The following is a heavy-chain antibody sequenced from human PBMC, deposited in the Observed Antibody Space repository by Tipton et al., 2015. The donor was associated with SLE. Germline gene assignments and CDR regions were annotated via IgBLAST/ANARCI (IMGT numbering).Heavy chain of an antibody. V-gene: IGHV3-7*05. J-gene: IGHJ3*02. D-gene: IGHD3-3*01. Sequence: LSLTCAVSGASISSDNWWSWVRQAPGKGLEWVANIKRDGGEKYYADSVKGRFTISRDNAKNSLYLQMNSLRAEDTAVYYCARPFPPEWSTFAFDIWGQGTMVTVSS. CDR3: ARPFPPEWSTFAFDI. CDR1: GASISSDNW. CDR2: IKRDGGEK.